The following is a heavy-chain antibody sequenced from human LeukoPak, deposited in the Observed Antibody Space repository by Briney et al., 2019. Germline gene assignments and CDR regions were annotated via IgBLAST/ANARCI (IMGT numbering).Heavy chain of an antibody. V-gene: IGHV3-23*01. D-gene: IGHD6-13*01. CDR1: GLTFSSYA. CDR2: ISGSGGST. J-gene: IGHJ4*02. CDR3: ARGPLIAAAGTW. Sequence: GGSLRLSGAASGLTFSSYARSWVRRAPGKGRRGVSVISGSGGSTYYADSVKGRFTISRDNSKNTVYLQMNSLRAEDTAVYYCARGPLIAAAGTWWGQGTLVTVSS.